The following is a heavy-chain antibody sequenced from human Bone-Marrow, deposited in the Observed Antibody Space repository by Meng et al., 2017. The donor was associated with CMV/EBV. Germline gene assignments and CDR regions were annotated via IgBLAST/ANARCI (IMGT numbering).Heavy chain of an antibody. CDR1: GGSISRYY. D-gene: IGHD6-19*01. J-gene: IGHJ5*02. CDR3: AMGGGVPGTGWFAP. Sequence: SETLSLTCSVFGGSISRYYWSWIRQIPGKGLEWIGYVYSSGTTKYNPSLRRRVPISVDTSKHQFSLILSSVTAADTAVYFCAMGGGVPGTGWFAPWAQGTLVTVSS. V-gene: IGHV4-59*01. CDR2: VYSSGTT.